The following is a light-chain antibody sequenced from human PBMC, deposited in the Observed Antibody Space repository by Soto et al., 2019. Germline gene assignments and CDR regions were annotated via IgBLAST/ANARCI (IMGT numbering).Light chain of an antibody. J-gene: IGKJ1*01. CDR2: DAS. CDR1: QSLRSTY. CDR3: HQYDYSPT. Sequence: ENVLTQSPGTLSLSPGERATLSCRASQSLRSTYLAWYQHKPGQAPRLLIFDASSRATGIPDRFSGSGSGTDFTLTISRLEPEDFAVYYCHQYDYSPTFGQGTKVEI. V-gene: IGKV3-20*01.